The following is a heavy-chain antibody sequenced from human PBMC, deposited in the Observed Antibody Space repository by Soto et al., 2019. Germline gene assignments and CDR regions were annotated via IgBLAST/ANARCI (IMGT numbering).Heavy chain of an antibody. Sequence: ASVKVSCKASGYTFTGYYMHWARQAPGQGLEWMGWINPNSGGTNYAQKFQGWVTMTRDTSISTAYMELSRLRSDDTAVYYCARDLGSGSYVYGMGVWGQGTTVTVSS. CDR3: ARDLGSGSYVYGMGV. V-gene: IGHV1-2*04. J-gene: IGHJ6*02. D-gene: IGHD3-10*02. CDR2: INPNSGGT. CDR1: GYTFTGYY.